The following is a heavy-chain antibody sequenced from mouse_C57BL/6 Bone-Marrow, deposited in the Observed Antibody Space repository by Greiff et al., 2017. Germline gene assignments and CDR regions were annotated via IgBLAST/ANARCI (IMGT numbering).Heavy chain of an antibody. CDR3: ARSRGWPFFDY. CDR2: IHPNSGST. D-gene: IGHD2-3*01. Sequence: QVQLQQPGAELVKPGASVKLSCKASGYTFTSYWMHWVKQRPGQGLEWIGMIHPNSGSTNYNEKFKSKATLTVDKSSSTAYMQLSSLTSEASAVYYCARSRGWPFFDYWGQGTTLTVSS. V-gene: IGHV1-64*01. CDR1: GYTFTSYW. J-gene: IGHJ2*01.